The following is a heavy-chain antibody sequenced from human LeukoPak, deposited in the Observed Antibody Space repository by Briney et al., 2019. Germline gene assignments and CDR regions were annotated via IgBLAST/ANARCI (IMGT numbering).Heavy chain of an antibody. D-gene: IGHD6-19*01. CDR2: IIPIFVTP. J-gene: IGHJ4*02. V-gene: IGHV1-69*13. CDR1: GGTFSSFA. Sequence: SVKVSCKASGGTFSSFAINWVRQAPGQGLEWMGGIIPIFVTPNYAQKFQGRVTITADESTSTAYMELSNLRSEDTAVYYCAREGYSNGWYRYWGQGTLVTVSS. CDR3: AREGYSNGWYRY.